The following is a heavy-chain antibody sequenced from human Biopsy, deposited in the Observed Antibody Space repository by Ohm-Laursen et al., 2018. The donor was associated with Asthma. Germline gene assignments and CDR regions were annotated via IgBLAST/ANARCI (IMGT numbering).Heavy chain of an antibody. CDR1: GFTFGDYW. V-gene: IGHV3-7*01. Sequence: SLRLSCAASGFTFGDYWMSWVRQVPGKGLEWVANIKHDASEKNHVDSLKGRFTISRDNAKNLLFLQMNSLRAEDTAVYYCARTFHFWSPYHAEHYQLWGQGTLVTVSS. CDR3: ARTFHFWSPYHAEHYQL. CDR2: IKHDASEK. D-gene: IGHD3-3*01. J-gene: IGHJ1*01.